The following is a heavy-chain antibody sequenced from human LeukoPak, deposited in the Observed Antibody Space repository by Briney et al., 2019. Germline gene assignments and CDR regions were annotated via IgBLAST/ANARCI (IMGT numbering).Heavy chain of an antibody. Sequence: ASVKVSCKASGYTLTSYGISWVRQAPGQGLEWMGWISAYNGKTNYAQKLQGRVTMTTDTSTSTAYMELRSLRTDDTVVYYCARTYCSSTSCYFESGDYGGAFDYWGQGTLVTVSS. CDR2: ISAYNGKT. D-gene: IGHD2-2*01. CDR1: GYTLTSYG. V-gene: IGHV1-18*01. J-gene: IGHJ4*02. CDR3: ARTYCSSTSCYFESGDYGGAFDY.